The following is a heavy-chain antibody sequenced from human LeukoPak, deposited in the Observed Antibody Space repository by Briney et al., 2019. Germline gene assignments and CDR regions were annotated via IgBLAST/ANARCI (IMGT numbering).Heavy chain of an antibody. Sequence: SETLSLTCAVYGGSSSGYYWSWIRQAPGKGLEWIGEINHSGSTNYNPSLKSRVTISVDTSKNEFSLKLSSVTAADTAVYYCARIGYFWGQGTMVTVSS. J-gene: IGHJ3*01. V-gene: IGHV4-34*01. CDR2: INHSGST. D-gene: IGHD2-15*01. CDR1: GGSSSGYY. CDR3: ARIGYF.